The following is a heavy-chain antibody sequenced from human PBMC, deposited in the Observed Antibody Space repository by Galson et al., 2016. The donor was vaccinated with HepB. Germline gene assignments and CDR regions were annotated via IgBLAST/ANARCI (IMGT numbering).Heavy chain of an antibody. Sequence: SLRLSCAASGFSFSIYAMNWVRQAPGKGLEWVAGISGSGASTYYGDSMKGRFTISRDNSMNTVYLQINGLRGDDTAVYYCAKDRTAAIPTGRFDYWGQGTLVTVSS. D-gene: IGHD2-21*02. CDR2: ISGSGAST. CDR1: GFSFSIYA. CDR3: AKDRTAAIPTGRFDY. J-gene: IGHJ4*02. V-gene: IGHV3-23*01.